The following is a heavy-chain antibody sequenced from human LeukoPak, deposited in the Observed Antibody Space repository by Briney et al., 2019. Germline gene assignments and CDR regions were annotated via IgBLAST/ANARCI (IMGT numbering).Heavy chain of an antibody. CDR2: IYDSGST. D-gene: IGHD6-6*01. CDR3: ARGGGSSEIDY. CDR1: GGSISSSSYY. J-gene: IGHJ4*02. V-gene: IGHV4-39*07. Sequence: SETLSLTCTVSGGSISSSSYYWGWIRQPPGKGLEWIGSIYDSGSTYYNPSLKTRVTISVDTSKNQFSLKLSSVTAADTAVYYCARGGGSSEIDYWGQGTLVTVSP.